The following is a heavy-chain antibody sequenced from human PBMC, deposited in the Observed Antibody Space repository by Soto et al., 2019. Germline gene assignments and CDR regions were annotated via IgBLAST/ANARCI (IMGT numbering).Heavy chain of an antibody. CDR3: ARDRGYRNNDAFDI. CDR2: IYHSGST. V-gene: IGHV4-4*02. D-gene: IGHD5-12*01. Sequence: HVLLQESGPGLVKPSGTLSLTCDVSDGSIRTTNWWSWVRKPPGKGLEWIGEIYHSGSTKYNPSLKSRVTLSVDKSKNQFSLKLTSVTATDTAVYYCARDRGYRNNDAFDIWGQGTLVTVSS. J-gene: IGHJ3*02. CDR1: DGSIRTTNW.